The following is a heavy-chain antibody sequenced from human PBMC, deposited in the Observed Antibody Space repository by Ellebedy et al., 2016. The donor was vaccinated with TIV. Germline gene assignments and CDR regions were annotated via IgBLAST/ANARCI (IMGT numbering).Heavy chain of an antibody. J-gene: IGHJ4*02. CDR1: GFTFSSYS. D-gene: IGHD3-10*01. CDR2: ISSSSSTI. Sequence: GGSLRLSCAASGFTFSSYSMNWVRQAPGKGLEWVSYISSSSSTIYYADSVKGRFTISRDNAKNSLYLQMNSLRAEDTAVYYCARERDYYGSGSYYKDYWGQGTLVTVSS. CDR3: ARERDYYGSGSYYKDY. V-gene: IGHV3-48*01.